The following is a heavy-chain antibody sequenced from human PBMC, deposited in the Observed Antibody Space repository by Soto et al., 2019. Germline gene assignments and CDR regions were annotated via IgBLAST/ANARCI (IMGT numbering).Heavy chain of an antibody. J-gene: IGHJ3*02. Sequence: GGSLRLSCAASGFTFSSYAMHWVRQAPGKGLEYVSAISSNGGSTYYANSVKGRLTISRDNSKNTLYLQMGSLRAEDMAVYYCAHSRIGDYYAFDIWGQGTMVTVSS. CDR1: GFTFSSYA. CDR2: ISSNGGST. CDR3: AHSRIGDYYAFDI. V-gene: IGHV3-64*01. D-gene: IGHD3-22*01.